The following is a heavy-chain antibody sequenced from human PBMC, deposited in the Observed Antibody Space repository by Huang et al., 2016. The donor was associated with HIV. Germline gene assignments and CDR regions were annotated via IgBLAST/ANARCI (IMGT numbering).Heavy chain of an antibody. Sequence: QVQLLQSGAEVKKPGSSVKVSCKASGGPFRSYSIAWVRQAPGQGLEWRASLMPDFESPNYAQKLQGRVRVTADESTSTVYMEVRDLRPDDTAVYFCARGSLEYSVSSSLDYWGQGTHVTVSS. D-gene: IGHD4-4*01. CDR1: GGPFRSYS. CDR2: LMPDFESP. J-gene: IGHJ4*02. CDR3: ARGSLEYSVSSSLDY. V-gene: IGHV1-69*13.